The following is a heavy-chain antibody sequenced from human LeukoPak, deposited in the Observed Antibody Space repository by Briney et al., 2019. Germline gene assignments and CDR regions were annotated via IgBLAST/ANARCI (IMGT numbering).Heavy chain of an antibody. D-gene: IGHD2-2*01. V-gene: IGHV1-8*01. Sequence: ASVKVSCKASGYTFTSYDINWVRQATGQGLEWMGWMNPNSGNTGYAQKFQGRVTMTRNTSISTAYMELSSLRAEDTAVYYCARDYCSSTSCYGKDAFDIWGQGTMVTVSS. CDR3: ARDYCSSTSCYGKDAFDI. J-gene: IGHJ3*02. CDR2: MNPNSGNT. CDR1: GYTFTSYD.